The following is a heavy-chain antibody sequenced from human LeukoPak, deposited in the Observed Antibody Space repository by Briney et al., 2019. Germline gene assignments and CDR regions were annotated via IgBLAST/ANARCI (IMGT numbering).Heavy chain of an antibody. CDR3: ARVEMATILFDY. Sequence: PSQTLSLTCTVSDGSISSGDYYWSWIRQPPGKGLEWIGYIYYSGSTYYNPSLKSRVTISVDMSKNQFSLKLSSVTAADTAVYYCARVEMATILFDYWGQGTLVTVSS. CDR1: DGSISSGDYY. V-gene: IGHV4-30-4*01. J-gene: IGHJ4*02. D-gene: IGHD5-24*01. CDR2: IYYSGST.